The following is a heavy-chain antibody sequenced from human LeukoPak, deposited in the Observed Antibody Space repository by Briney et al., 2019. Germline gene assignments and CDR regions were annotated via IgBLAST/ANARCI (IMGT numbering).Heavy chain of an antibody. Sequence: GESLQISCQVFGYSFSSYWFGWVRQLPGKGLEWMGIIYPGDSDTRYSPSFQGQVTISVDISISTAYLQWSSLKVSDTAIYYCARLNYFDGSGHDDYWGQGTLVTVSS. V-gene: IGHV5-51*01. CDR2: IYPGDSDT. CDR3: ARLNYFDGSGHDDY. D-gene: IGHD3-22*01. J-gene: IGHJ4*02. CDR1: GYSFSSYW.